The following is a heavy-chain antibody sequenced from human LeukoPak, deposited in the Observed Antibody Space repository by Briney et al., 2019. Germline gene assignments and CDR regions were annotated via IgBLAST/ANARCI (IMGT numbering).Heavy chain of an antibody. J-gene: IGHJ5*02. CDR3: TTERSGSRYYDFRSGGAPMNNWFDP. D-gene: IGHD3-3*01. V-gene: IGHV3-15*01. CDR1: GFTFSNAW. CDR2: IKSKTDGGTT. Sequence: GGSLRLSCAASGFTFSNAWMSWVRQAPGKGLEWVGRIKSKTDGGTTHYAPPVKGRFTISRDDSKNTLYLQMNSLKTEDTAVYYCTTERSGSRYYDFRSGGAPMNNWFDPWGQGTLVTVSS.